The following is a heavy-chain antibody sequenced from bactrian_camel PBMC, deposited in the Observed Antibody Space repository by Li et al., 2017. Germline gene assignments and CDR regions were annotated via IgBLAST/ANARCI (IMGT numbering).Heavy chain of an antibody. Sequence: HVQLVESGGGSVQAGDSLKLSCAPVGYIFATCGMGWFRQAPGKERELVASLSSDGTTVYADAVKGRFTISRDNTNGTVYLELNSLKTEDTAIYYCAKDLGLSGMDYWGKGTQVTVS. J-gene: IGHJ7*01. V-gene: IGHV3S53*01. D-gene: IGHD3*01. CDR1: GYIFATCG. CDR2: LSSDGTT.